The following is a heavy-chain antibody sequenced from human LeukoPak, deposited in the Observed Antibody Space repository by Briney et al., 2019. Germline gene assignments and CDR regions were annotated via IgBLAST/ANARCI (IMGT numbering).Heavy chain of an antibody. CDR2: IQPYDSDT. CDR3: ARHSGRQSNLDY. J-gene: IGHJ4*02. CDR1: GYSFTAYW. V-gene: IGHV5-51*01. D-gene: IGHD3-10*01. Sequence: GESLKISCKGSGYSFTAYWIGWVRQMPGKGLEWMGIIQPYDSDTRYSPSFQGQVTISADKSISTAYLQWGSLKASDTAMYYCARHSGRQSNLDYWGQGTLVTVSS.